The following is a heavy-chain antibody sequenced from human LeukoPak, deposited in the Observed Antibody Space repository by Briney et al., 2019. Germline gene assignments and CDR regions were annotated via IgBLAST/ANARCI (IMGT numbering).Heavy chain of an antibody. D-gene: IGHD4-23*01. CDR3: ARETTVVTPGRSDVFDI. V-gene: IGHV4-59*11. CDR2: IYYSGST. Sequence: SETLSLTCTVSGGSISSHYWNWIRQPPGKGLEWVGYIYYSGSTNYNPSLKSRVTISVDTSKNQFSLKLSSVTAADTAVYYCARETTVVTPGRSDVFDIWGQGTMVTVSS. J-gene: IGHJ3*02. CDR1: GGSISSHY.